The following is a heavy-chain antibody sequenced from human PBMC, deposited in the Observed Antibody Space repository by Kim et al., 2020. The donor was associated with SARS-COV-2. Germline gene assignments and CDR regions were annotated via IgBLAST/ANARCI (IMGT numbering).Heavy chain of an antibody. Sequence: VKGRFTFSRDSSMNTLYLQMNSLRAEDTAIYYCAKDYCSSTSCHSHLFDYWGQGTLVTVSS. CDR3: AKDYCSSTSCHSHLFDY. J-gene: IGHJ4*02. V-gene: IGHV3-33*06. D-gene: IGHD2-2*01.